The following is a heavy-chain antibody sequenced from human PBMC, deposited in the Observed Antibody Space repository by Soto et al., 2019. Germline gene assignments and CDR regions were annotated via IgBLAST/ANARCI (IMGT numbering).Heavy chain of an antibody. D-gene: IGHD3-3*01. J-gene: IGHJ6*02. CDR2: ISYSGST. Sequence: SETLSLTCTVSAASITSYSWSWVRQPPRKGLEWIGYISYSGSTNYNPSLNSRVTISTHTSNNQFSLRLNSVTSEDTAVYYCARAISIYGVVTYGMDVWGQGTTVTVS. CDR1: AASITSYS. CDR3: ARAISIYGVVTYGMDV. V-gene: IGHV4-59*01.